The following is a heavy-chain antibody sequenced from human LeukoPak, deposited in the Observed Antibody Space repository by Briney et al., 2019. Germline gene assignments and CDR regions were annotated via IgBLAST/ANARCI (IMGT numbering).Heavy chain of an antibody. CDR3: ARGDRYSSSLFGEVDY. V-gene: IGHV3-74*01. D-gene: IGHD6-13*01. CDR1: GFTFSSYW. CDR2: INSDGSST. Sequence: PGGSLRLSCAASGFTFSSYWMHWVRQAPGKGLVWVSRINSDGSSTRYADSVKGRFSISRDNAKNTLYLQMNSLRAEDTAVYYCARGDRYSSSLFGEVDYWGQGTLVTVSS. J-gene: IGHJ4*02.